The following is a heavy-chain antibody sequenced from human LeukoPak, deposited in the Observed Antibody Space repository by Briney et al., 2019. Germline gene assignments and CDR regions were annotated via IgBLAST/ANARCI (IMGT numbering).Heavy chain of an antibody. CDR3: ARARGMDV. CDR1: GFTFTTYW. J-gene: IGHJ6*04. CDR2: IKHDGSEK. Sequence: GGSLRLSCAASGFTFTTYWMSWVRQAPGKGLEWVANIKHDGSEKYYVDSVKGRFTISRDNAMNSLYLQMNSLRAEDTVVYYCARARGMDVWGKGTTVIVSS. V-gene: IGHV3-7*03.